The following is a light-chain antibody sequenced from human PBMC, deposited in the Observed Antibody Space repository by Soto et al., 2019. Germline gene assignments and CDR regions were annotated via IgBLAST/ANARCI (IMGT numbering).Light chain of an antibody. V-gene: IGKV3-15*01. CDR3: HQHKNCPPLT. CDR2: SAF. Sequence: EIVMTQSPSTLSVSPGETATLSCRASQSVSNKLAWYQQKPGQGPRLLIYSAFTRATGIPARFSGSGSGTDFALTISSLQSEDFAVYYCHQHKNCPPLTFGEGTKVEIK. CDR1: QSVSNK. J-gene: IGKJ4*01.